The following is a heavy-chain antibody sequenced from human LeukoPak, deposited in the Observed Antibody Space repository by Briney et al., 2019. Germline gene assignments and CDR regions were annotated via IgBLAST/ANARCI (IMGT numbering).Heavy chain of an antibody. D-gene: IGHD3-9*01. V-gene: IGHV4-39*07. CDR2: TFEGGTLFYGGNT. J-gene: IGHJ5*02. CDR3: AREYYDILTGYYNWFDP. CDR1: GDSISSGDYY. Sequence: PSETLSLTCSVSGDSISSGDYYWGWIRQAPGKGLEWIGSTFEGGTLFYGGNTHYNPSLKSRVTISVDTSKNQFSLKLSSVTAADTAVYYCAREYYDILTGYYNWFDPWGQGTLVTVSS.